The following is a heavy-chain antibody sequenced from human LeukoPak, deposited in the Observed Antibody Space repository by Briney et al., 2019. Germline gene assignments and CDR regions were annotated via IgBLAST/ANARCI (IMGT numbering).Heavy chain of an antibody. CDR2: FSGSGGDT. Sequence: PGGSLRLSCAASGFTFNSYTMSWVRQAPGKGLEWVSAFSGSGGDTYYADSVKGRFTISRDNSKNTLYLQMSSLRAEDTAGYYCAKSGYNRFDYWGQGTLVTVSS. D-gene: IGHD5-24*01. J-gene: IGHJ4*02. CDR1: GFTFNSYT. CDR3: AKSGYNRFDY. V-gene: IGHV3-23*01.